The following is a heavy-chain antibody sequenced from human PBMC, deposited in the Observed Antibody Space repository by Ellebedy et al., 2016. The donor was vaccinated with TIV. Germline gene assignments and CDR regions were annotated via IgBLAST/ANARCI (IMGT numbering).Heavy chain of an antibody. CDR1: GFSFSSYG. CDR2: IWYDGDNT. V-gene: IGHV3-33*01. J-gene: IGHJ4*02. Sequence: GGSLRLSXAASGFSFSSYGMHWVRQAPGKGLEWVAVIWYDGDNTDYADSVKGRCTISGDNYKNTLYLQLYSLRAEDTAVYYCARDFDILTGYFALDYWGQGSLVTVSS. D-gene: IGHD3-9*01. CDR3: ARDFDILTGYFALDY.